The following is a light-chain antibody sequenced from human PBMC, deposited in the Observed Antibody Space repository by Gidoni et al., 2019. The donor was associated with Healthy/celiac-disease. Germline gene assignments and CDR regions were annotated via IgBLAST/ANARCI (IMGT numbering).Light chain of an antibody. CDR2: GAS. J-gene: IGKJ2*04. CDR3: QQYGSSPGS. V-gene: IGKV3-20*01. CDR1: QSVSSSY. Sequence: EIVLTQSPGTLSLSPGERATLSCRASQSVSSSYLAWYQQKPGQAPRLLIYGASSRATGIPDRFSGSGSGTDFTLTSSRREPEDFAVYYCQQYGSSPGSFXQXTKLEIK.